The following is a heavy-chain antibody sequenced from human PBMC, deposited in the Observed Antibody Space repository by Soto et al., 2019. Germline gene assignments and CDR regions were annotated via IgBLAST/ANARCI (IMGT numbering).Heavy chain of an antibody. Sequence: QVQLVQSGAEVREPGASVKVSCKASGYSFTSLDINWVRQTAGQGLEWMGWMQPSTGRTGYAQKFQGIVTMTRDTSITTAYMELTTLTADDTAFYYCARGVSAGVDYWGQGTLVTVSS. CDR1: GYSFTSLD. J-gene: IGHJ4*02. D-gene: IGHD1-26*01. V-gene: IGHV1-8*01. CDR2: MQPSTGRT. CDR3: ARGVSAGVDY.